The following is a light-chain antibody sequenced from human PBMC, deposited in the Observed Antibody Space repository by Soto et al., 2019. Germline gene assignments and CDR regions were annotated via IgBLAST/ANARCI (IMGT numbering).Light chain of an antibody. Sequence: QSALTQPPSASGSPGESVTISCTGTSSDIGGDNYVSWYQQHPGKAPKLIIYEVSKRPSGVPDRFSGSKSGNTASLTVSGLQPEDEADYYCHSFVGSNYVIFGGGTKLTVL. CDR3: HSFVGSNYVI. CDR2: EVS. CDR1: SSDIGGDNY. J-gene: IGLJ2*01. V-gene: IGLV2-8*01.